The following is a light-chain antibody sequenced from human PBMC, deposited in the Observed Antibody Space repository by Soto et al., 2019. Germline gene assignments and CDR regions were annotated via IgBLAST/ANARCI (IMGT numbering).Light chain of an antibody. Sequence: DIVMTQSPDSLAVSLGERATLNCKSSQSVLYNSNNKHYLAWYQQKPGHPPKVLIYWASTRESGVPDRFSGSGSGTDFTLTISSLQAEDVAVYYCQQYFSTPFDFGQGTRLEIK. J-gene: IGKJ5*01. CDR2: WAS. CDR1: QSVLYNSNNKHY. V-gene: IGKV4-1*01. CDR3: QQYFSTPFD.